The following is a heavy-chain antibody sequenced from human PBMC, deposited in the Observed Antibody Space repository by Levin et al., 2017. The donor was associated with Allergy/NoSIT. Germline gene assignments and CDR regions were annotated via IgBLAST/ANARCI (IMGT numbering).Heavy chain of an antibody. V-gene: IGHV3-74*01. CDR1: GFTFSSYW. CDR2: INSDGSST. Sequence: GGSLRLSCAASGFTFSSYWMHWVRQAPGKGLVWVSRINSDGSSTSYADSVKGRFTISRDNAKNTLYLQMNSLRAEDTAVYYCARDTYYYDSSGYYQGDDAFDIWGQGTMVTVSS. CDR3: ARDTYYYDSSGYYQGDDAFDI. J-gene: IGHJ3*02. D-gene: IGHD3-22*01.